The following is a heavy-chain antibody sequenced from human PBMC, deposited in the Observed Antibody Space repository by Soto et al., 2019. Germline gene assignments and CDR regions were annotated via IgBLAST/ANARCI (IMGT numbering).Heavy chain of an antibody. D-gene: IGHD3-16*01. CDR1: GFTFSSYA. Sequence: QVQLVESGGGVVQPGRSLRLSCAASGFTFSSYAMHWVRQAPGKGLEWVALISYDGSNKYYADSVKGRFTISRDNSKNTLYLQMNSLRAEDTAVYYCARAASPHTWGFGMDVWGQGTTVTVSS. V-gene: IGHV3-30-3*01. J-gene: IGHJ6*02. CDR3: ARAASPHTWGFGMDV. CDR2: ISYDGSNK.